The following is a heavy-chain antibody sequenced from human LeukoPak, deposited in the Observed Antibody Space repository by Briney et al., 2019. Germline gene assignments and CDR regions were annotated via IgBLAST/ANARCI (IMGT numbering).Heavy chain of an antibody. D-gene: IGHD6-19*01. J-gene: IGHJ4*02. CDR1: GFTFSSYG. V-gene: IGHV3-30*18. CDR3: AKDRALKYSSTLDY. CDR2: VSYDGSND. Sequence: GGSLRLSCVASGFTFSSYGMHWVRQAPGKGLEWVALVSYDGSNDYYADSVKGRFTISRDNSKNTVYLQMNTLRAEDTAVYYCAKDRALKYSSTLDYWGQGTLVTVSS.